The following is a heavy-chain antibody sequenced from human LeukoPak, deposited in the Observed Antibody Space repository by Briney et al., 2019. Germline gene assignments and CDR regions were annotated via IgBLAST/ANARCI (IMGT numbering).Heavy chain of an antibody. Sequence: GGSLRLSCAASGFTFSSYAMSWVRQAPGTGLEWVSVISGSGGSTYYADSVKGRFTISRDNFKNTLYLQMNSLRAEDTAVYYCAKDRDSGYEALDYWGQGTLVTVSS. CDR3: AKDRDSGYEALDY. CDR1: GFTFSSYA. D-gene: IGHD5-12*01. CDR2: ISGSGGST. J-gene: IGHJ4*02. V-gene: IGHV3-23*01.